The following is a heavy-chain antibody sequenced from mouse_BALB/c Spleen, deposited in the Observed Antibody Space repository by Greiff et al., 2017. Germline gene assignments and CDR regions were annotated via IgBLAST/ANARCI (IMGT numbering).Heavy chain of an antibody. D-gene: IGHD2-1*01. J-gene: IGHJ2*01. CDR2: IDPANGNT. CDR3: ARTDGNVSYFDY. V-gene: IGHV14-3*02. CDR1: GFNIKDTY. Sequence: VQLKQSGAELVKPGASVKLSCTASGFNIKDTYMHWVKQRPEQGLEWIGRIDPANGNTKYDPKFQGKATITADTSSNTAYLQLSSLTSEDTAVYYCARTDGNVSYFDYWGQGTTLTVSS.